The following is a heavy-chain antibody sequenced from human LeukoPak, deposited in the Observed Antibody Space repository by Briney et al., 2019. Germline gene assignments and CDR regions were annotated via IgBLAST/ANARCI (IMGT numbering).Heavy chain of an antibody. Sequence: SETLSLTCTVSGNSISSGYYWGWIRQPPGRGLEWIGSIYHSGGTYYNLSLKSRVTISVDTSKNQFSLKLSSVTAADTAVYYCARGMVRGVIVDYWGQGTLVTVSS. J-gene: IGHJ4*02. D-gene: IGHD3-10*01. CDR3: ARGMVRGVIVDY. CDR1: GNSISSGYY. V-gene: IGHV4-38-2*02. CDR2: IYHSGGT.